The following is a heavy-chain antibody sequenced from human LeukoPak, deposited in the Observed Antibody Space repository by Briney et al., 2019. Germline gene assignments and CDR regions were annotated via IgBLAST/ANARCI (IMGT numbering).Heavy chain of an antibody. CDR2: MNPNSGNT. V-gene: IGHV1-8*03. CDR1: GYTFTSYD. J-gene: IGHJ6*03. Sequence: ASVKVSCKASGYTFTSYDINWVRQATGQGLEWMGWMNPNSGNTGYAQKFQGRVTITRNTSISTAYMELSSLRSEDTAVYYCAKDHPQSTSWYVIDYYYYYMDVWGKGTTVTVSS. D-gene: IGHD6-13*01. CDR3: AKDHPQSTSWYVIDYYYYYMDV.